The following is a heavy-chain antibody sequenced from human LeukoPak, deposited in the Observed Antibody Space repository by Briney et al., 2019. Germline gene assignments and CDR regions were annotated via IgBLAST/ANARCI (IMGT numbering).Heavy chain of an antibody. CDR2: INHSGST. V-gene: IGHV4-34*01. Sequence: SETPSLTCAVYGGSFSGYYWSWIRQPPGKGLEWIGEINHSGSTNYDPSLKSRVTISVDTSKNQFSLKLSSVTAADTAVYYCARRPAVQIQLSYDYWGQGTLVTVSS. D-gene: IGHD5-18*01. CDR1: GGSFSGYY. CDR3: ARRPAVQIQLSYDY. J-gene: IGHJ4*02.